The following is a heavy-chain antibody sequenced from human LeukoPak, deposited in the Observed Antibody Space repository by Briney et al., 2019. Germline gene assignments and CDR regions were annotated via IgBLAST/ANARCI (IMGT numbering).Heavy chain of an antibody. CDR3: ARTDGHCSSTSCQTTFDY. J-gene: IGHJ4*02. Sequence: SETLSLTCTVSGGSISNYYWSWIRQPPGKGLEWLGKISYSGTTNYNPPLKSRVPISLDTYKNQFSLKLNSVTAADTAVYYCARTDGHCSSTSCQTTFDYWGQGILVTVSS. CDR2: ISYSGTT. CDR1: GGSISNYY. V-gene: IGHV4-59*08. D-gene: IGHD2-2*01.